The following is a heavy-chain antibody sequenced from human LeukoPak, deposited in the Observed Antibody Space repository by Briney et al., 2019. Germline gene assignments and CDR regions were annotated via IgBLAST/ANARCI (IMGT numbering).Heavy chain of an antibody. CDR3: VGARGDYGDFYAFDI. J-gene: IGHJ3*02. CDR1: EYTFTGYY. V-gene: IGHV1-2*04. CDR2: INPNSGGT. Sequence: ASVKVSCKASEYTFTGYYMHWVRQAPGQGLEWMGWINPNSGGTNYAQKFQGWVTMTRNTSISTAYMELSSLRSEDTAVYYCVGARGDYGDFYAFDIWGQGTMVTVSS. D-gene: IGHD4-17*01.